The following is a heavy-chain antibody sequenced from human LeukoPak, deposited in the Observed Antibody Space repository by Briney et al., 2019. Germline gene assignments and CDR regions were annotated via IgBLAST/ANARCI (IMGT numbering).Heavy chain of an antibody. Sequence: SETLSLTCTVSGGSISSFHWSWIRQPAGKGLEWIGRIYTSGSTNYNPSLMSRVSMSVDTSKNQFSLKLSSVTAADTAVYYCARDVVLTGYYFDYWGQGTLVTVSS. CDR2: IYTSGST. CDR1: GGSISSFH. D-gene: IGHD3-9*01. V-gene: IGHV4-4*07. J-gene: IGHJ4*02. CDR3: ARDVVLTGYYFDY.